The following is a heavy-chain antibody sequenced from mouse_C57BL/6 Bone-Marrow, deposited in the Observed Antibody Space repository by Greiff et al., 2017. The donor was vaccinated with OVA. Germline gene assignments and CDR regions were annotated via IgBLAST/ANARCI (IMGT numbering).Heavy chain of an antibody. CDR1: GYTFTSYW. D-gene: IGHD3-1*01. J-gene: IGHJ2*01. Sequence: VQLQQPGAELVRPGSSVKLSCKASGYTFTSYWMDWVKQRPGQGLEWIGNIYPSDSETHYNQKFKDKATLTVDKSSSTAYMQLSSLTSEDSAVYYCARRGAPYCDYWGQGTTLTVSS. CDR2: IYPSDSET. V-gene: IGHV1-61*01. CDR3: ARRGAPYCDY.